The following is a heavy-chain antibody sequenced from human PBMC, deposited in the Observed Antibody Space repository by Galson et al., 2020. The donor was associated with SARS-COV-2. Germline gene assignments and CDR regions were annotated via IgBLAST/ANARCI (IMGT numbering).Heavy chain of an antibody. V-gene: IGHV3-7*01. CDR1: GFRFISNW. D-gene: IGHD5-12*01. J-gene: IGHJ4*02. Sequence: PGGSLRLSCAASGFRFISNWMSWVRQAPGKGLQWVANIKQDGSDRYYVDSVRGRFTISSDYAKNSVYLQMNNLRADDTAVYYCARDEDGYNDVWGQGTLVAVSS. CDR2: IKQDGSDR. CDR3: ARDEDGYNDV.